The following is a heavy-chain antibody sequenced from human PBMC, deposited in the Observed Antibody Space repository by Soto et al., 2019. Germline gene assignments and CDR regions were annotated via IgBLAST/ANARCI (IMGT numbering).Heavy chain of an antibody. V-gene: IGHV3-33*01. CDR1: RFTFSTYC. CDR2: IWYDGSKI. J-gene: IGHJ6*01. CDR3: ARPLEQHQLGFGMDV. D-gene: IGHD6-13*01. Sequence: LXLSCAASRFTFSTYCMHWARQAPSKGLEWVAVIWYDGSKIYYADSVKGRFTISRDNSKSTLYLQMNSLRAEDTAVYYCARPLEQHQLGFGMDVWGQGSPVTVS.